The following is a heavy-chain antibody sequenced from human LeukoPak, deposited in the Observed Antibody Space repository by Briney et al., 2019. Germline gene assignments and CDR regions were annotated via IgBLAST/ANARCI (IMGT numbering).Heavy chain of an antibody. J-gene: IGHJ4*02. CDR2: ISSSSSYI. D-gene: IGHD6-19*01. V-gene: IGHV3-21*01. CDR3: ARLAVAGTDGGEDY. CDR1: GFTFSSYS. Sequence: GGSLRLSCAASGFTFSSYSVNWVRQAPGKGLEWVSSISSSSSYIYYADSVKGRFTISRDNAKNSLYLQMNSLRAEDTAVYYCARLAVAGTDGGEDYWGQGTLVTVSS.